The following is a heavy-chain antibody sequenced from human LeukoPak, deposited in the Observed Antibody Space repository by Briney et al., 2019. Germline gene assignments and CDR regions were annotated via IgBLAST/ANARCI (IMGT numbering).Heavy chain of an antibody. V-gene: IGHV4-38-2*01. J-gene: IGHJ5*02. CDR3: ARPIAVAGTSWFDP. CDR1: GYSISSGYY. Sequence: KPSETPSLTCSVSGYSISSGYYWGWIRQPPGKGLEWIGRIYHGGRPYYNPPLKSRVTMTVDPAKNQSSPELSAVAAPAPAVFYCARPIAVAGTSWFDPWGQGTLVTVSS. CDR2: IYHGGRP. D-gene: IGHD6-19*01.